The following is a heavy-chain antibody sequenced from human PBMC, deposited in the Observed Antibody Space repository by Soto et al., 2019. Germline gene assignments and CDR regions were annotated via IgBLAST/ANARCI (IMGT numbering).Heavy chain of an antibody. CDR2: FDPEDGET. CDR1: GYTLSELS. V-gene: IGHV1-24*01. D-gene: IGHD6-13*01. Sequence: ASVKVSCKGAGYTLSELSMHWVRQAPGKGLEWMGGFDPEDGETIYAQKFQGRVTMTEDTSTDTAYMELSSLRSEDTATYFCARGKGYSSSWAHMDVWGQGTTVTVSS. CDR3: ARGKGYSSSWAHMDV. J-gene: IGHJ6*02.